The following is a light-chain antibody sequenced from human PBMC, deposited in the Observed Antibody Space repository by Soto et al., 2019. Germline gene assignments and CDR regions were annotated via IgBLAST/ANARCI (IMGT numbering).Light chain of an antibody. J-gene: IGLJ2*01. CDR3: QSYDSSRDVV. V-gene: IGLV1-40*01. CDR2: GNS. Sequence: QSALTQPPSVSGAPGQRVTISCTGSSSNIGAGYDVHWYQQLPGTAPKLLIYGNSNRPSGVPDRFSGSKSGTSASLAITGLQAEDEADYYCQSYDSSRDVVFGGGTKLTVL. CDR1: SSNIGAGYD.